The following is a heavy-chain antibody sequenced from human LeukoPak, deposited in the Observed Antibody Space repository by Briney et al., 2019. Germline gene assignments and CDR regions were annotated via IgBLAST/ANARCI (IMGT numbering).Heavy chain of an antibody. D-gene: IGHD3-10*01. CDR1: GFTFSSYA. Sequence: GGSLRLSCAASGFTFSSYAMSWVRQAPGKGLEWVAVISYDGSNKYYADSVKGRFTISRDNSKNTLYLQMNSLRAEDTAVYYCAKDRRGENAFDIWGQGTMVTVSS. J-gene: IGHJ3*02. V-gene: IGHV3-30*18. CDR2: ISYDGSNK. CDR3: AKDRRGENAFDI.